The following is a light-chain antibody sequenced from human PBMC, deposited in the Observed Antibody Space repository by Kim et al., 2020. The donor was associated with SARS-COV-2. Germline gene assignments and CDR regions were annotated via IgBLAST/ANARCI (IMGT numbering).Light chain of an antibody. CDR1: SSNIGNNY. CDR2: DND. CDR3: GTWDSSLSAAV. V-gene: IGLV1-51*01. J-gene: IGLJ2*01. Sequence: QSVLTQPPSVSAAPGQKVTISCSGSSSNIGNNYVSWYQQLPGTAPKLLIYDNDKRPSGIPDRFSGSKSGTSSTLGITGLQPVDEADYYCGTWDSSLSAAVFGGGTQLTVL.